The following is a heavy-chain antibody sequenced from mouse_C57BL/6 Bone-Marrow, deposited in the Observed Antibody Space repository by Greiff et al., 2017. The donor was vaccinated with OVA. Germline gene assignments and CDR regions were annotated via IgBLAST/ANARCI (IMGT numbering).Heavy chain of an antibody. CDR1: GYTFTSYW. D-gene: IGHD2-4*01. Sequence: QVQLQQPGAELVRPGTSVKLSCKASGYTFTSYWMHWVKQRPGQGLEWIGVIDPSDSYTNYNQKFKGKATLTVDTSSSTAYMQLSSLTSEDSAVYYCARETFYYDDEREDWGQGTSVTVSS. V-gene: IGHV1-59*01. J-gene: IGHJ4*01. CDR2: IDPSDSYT. CDR3: ARETFYYDDERED.